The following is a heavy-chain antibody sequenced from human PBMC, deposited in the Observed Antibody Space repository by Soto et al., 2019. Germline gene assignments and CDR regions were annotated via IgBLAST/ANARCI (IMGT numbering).Heavy chain of an antibody. J-gene: IGHJ6*02. D-gene: IGHD6-19*01. CDR3: SRDRAEAGTYYYGMDV. V-gene: IGHV6-1*01. Sequence: SQTLSLTCAISGDSVSRNSGAWNWLRQSPSRGLEWLGRTYYRSKWFNDYAVSVKGRITINPDTSKNQSSLQLNSVTPEDTAVYYCSRDRAEAGTYYYGMDVWGQGTTVTVSS. CDR1: GDSVSRNSGA. CDR2: TYYRSKWFN.